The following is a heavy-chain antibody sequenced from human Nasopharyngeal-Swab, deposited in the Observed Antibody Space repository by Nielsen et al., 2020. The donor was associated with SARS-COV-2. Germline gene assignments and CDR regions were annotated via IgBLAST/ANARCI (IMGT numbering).Heavy chain of an antibody. J-gene: IGHJ6*02. CDR1: GYTLTELS. CDR3: ATDSPAVGGTSPAYGMDV. V-gene: IGHV1-24*01. D-gene: IGHD2-2*01. CDR2: FDPEDGET. Sequence: ASVKVSCKVSGYTLTELSMHWVRQAPGKGLEWMGGFDPEDGETIYAQKFQGRVTVTEDTSTDTAYMELSSLRSEDTAVYYCATDSPAVGGTSPAYGMDVWGQGTTVTVSS.